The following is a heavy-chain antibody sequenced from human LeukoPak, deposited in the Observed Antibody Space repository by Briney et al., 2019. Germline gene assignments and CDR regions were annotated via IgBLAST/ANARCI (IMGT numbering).Heavy chain of an antibody. CDR1: GFTFSDYY. Sequence: PGGSLRLPCAASGFTFSDYYMSWIRQAPGKGLEWVSHISSSGSNIYYADSVKGRFTLSRDNGKNSLYLQMNNVRAEDSAVYYCARIPRGYYYLDVWGKGTTVTVSS. CDR2: ISSSGSNI. V-gene: IGHV3-11*04. CDR3: ARIPRGYYYLDV. J-gene: IGHJ6*03. D-gene: IGHD3-10*01.